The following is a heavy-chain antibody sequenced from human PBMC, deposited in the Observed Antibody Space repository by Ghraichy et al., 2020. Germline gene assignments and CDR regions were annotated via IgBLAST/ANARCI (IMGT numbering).Heavy chain of an antibody. V-gene: IGHV5-51*01. D-gene: IGHD1-7*01. CDR1: GYSFTTYW. CDR3: ARHETGTSPPHMDL. Sequence: GGSLRLSCKDSGYSFTTYWIAWVRQMPGKGLEWMGTIYPGDSYARYSPSFQGQVTISADKSISTAYLQWSSLKASDTAMYYCARHETGTSPPHMDLWGQGTTVTVSS. J-gene: IGHJ6*02. CDR2: IYPGDSYA.